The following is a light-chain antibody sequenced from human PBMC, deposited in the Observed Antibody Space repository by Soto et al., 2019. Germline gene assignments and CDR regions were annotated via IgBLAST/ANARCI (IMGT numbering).Light chain of an antibody. CDR3: AAWDDSLNAYV. J-gene: IGLJ1*01. V-gene: IGLV1-44*01. Sequence: VLTQPPSASGTPGQRVTISCSGSSSNVGSNTVNWYQQLPGTAPKLLIYSNNQRPSGVPDRFSGSKSGTSASLAISGLQSGDEADYYCAAWDDSLNAYVFATGTKVTVL. CDR2: SNN. CDR1: SSNVGSNT.